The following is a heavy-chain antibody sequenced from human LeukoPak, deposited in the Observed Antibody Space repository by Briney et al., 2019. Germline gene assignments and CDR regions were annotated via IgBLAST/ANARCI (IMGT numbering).Heavy chain of an antibody. J-gene: IGHJ4*02. Sequence: GGSLRLSCAASGFTFNSYCMSWVRQAPGKGLEWVANIKQDGSEKYYVDSVKGRFTISKDNAKNSLYLQMNSLRAEDTAVYYCASLYGSGIDYWGQGTLVTVSS. CDR1: GFTFNSYC. D-gene: IGHD3-10*01. V-gene: IGHV3-7*01. CDR3: ASLYGSGIDY. CDR2: IKQDGSEK.